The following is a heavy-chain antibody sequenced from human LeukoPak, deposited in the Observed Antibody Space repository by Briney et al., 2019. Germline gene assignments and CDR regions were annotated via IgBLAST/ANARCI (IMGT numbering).Heavy chain of an antibody. J-gene: IGHJ4*02. CDR2: ISGSGDST. CDR3: ARRSGVAVAGAFDY. CDR1: GFTFSNYA. D-gene: IGHD6-19*01. Sequence: GGSLTLSCAVSGFTFSNYAMRWVRQAPGKGLEWVSGISGSGDSTYYADSVKGRFTISRDNSKNTLYLQMNSLRAEDTAVYFCARRSGVAVAGAFDYWGQGTLVTVSS. V-gene: IGHV3-23*01.